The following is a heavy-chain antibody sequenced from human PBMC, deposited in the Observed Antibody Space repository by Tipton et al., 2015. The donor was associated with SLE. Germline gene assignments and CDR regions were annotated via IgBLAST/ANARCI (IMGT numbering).Heavy chain of an antibody. D-gene: IGHD6-13*01. CDR1: GGSINNFY. CDR2: IYYSETT. CDR3: ARLIAVGTDYFDL. J-gene: IGHJ2*01. V-gene: IGHV4-59*01. Sequence: TLSLTCTVPGGSINNFYWSWLRQPPGKGLEWIGYIYYSETTNYNPSLKSRVTISVDTSKNQFSLRLRSVTAADTAVYYCARLIAVGTDYFDLWGRGTLVTVSS.